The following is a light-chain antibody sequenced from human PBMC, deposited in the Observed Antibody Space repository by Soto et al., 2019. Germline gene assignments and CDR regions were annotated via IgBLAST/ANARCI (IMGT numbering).Light chain of an antibody. CDR3: QQSYTTPLT. V-gene: IGKV1-39*01. Sequence: DIQMTQSPSSLSPSAGGRVTITCRAGQSIVSSLNWYQQKPGEAPKLLIYAASTLQSGVPARFSGSGAGTDFTLTISSLQPEDFATYYCQQSYTTPLTFGGGTKVEIK. CDR2: AAS. CDR1: QSIVSS. J-gene: IGKJ4*01.